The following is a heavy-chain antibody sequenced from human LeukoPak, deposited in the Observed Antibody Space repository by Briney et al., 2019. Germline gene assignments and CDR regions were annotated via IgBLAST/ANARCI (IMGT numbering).Heavy chain of an antibody. V-gene: IGHV1-24*01. Sequence: GASVKVSCKVSGYTLTELSMHWVRQAPGKGLEWMGGFDPEDGETIYAQKFQGRVTMTEDTSTDTAYMELSSLRSEDTAVYYCAAAGASTWYSSSYYFDYWGQGTLVTVSS. CDR3: AAAGASTWYSSSYYFDY. CDR1: GYTLTELS. D-gene: IGHD6-13*01. CDR2: FDPEDGET. J-gene: IGHJ4*02.